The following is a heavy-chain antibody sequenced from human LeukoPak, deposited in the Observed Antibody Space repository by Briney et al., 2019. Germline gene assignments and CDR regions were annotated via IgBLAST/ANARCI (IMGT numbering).Heavy chain of an antibody. CDR1: GGSISSSSYY. J-gene: IGHJ3*02. V-gene: IGHV4-39*01. CDR3: ATTPYYYDSSGYYSDAFDI. CDR2: MYYSGST. Sequence: PSETLSLTCTVSGGSISSSSYYWGWIRQPPGKGLEGIGSMYYSGSTYYTPSLKSRVTISVDTSKTQFSLKLSSVTAADTAVYYCATTPYYYDSSGYYSDAFDIWGQGTMVTVSS. D-gene: IGHD3-22*01.